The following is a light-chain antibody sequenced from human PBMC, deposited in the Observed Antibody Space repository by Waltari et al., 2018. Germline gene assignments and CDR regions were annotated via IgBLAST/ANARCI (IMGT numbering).Light chain of an antibody. CDR1: SGDVGTYDY. CDR2: EVT. CDR3: GSYADSSTFL. Sequence: QSALTQPPSASGSPGQSVTISCTGTSGDVGTYDYVSWYQQYPGKPPRVLIYEVTKRPSGVPGRFSGSKSGNTASLTVSGLQAEDEASYYCGSYADSSTFLFGGGTKVTVL. V-gene: IGLV2-8*01. J-gene: IGLJ2*01.